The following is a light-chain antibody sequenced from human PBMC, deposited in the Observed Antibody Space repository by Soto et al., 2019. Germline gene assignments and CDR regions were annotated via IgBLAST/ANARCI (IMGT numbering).Light chain of an antibody. Sequence: QSVLTQSPSVSGAPGQRVTISCTGSSSNSGAGYDVHWYQQLPGRAPKLLIYGNTNRPSGVPDRFSGSKSGTSASLAITGLQVEDEADYYCLSFDSSLSVVFGGGTKLTVL. V-gene: IGLV1-40*01. J-gene: IGLJ2*01. CDR1: SSNSGAGYD. CDR3: LSFDSSLSVV. CDR2: GNT.